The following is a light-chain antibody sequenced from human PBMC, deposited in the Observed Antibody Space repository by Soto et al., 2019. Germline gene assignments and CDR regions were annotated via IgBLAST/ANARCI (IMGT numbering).Light chain of an antibody. Sequence: ELVLTQSPGTLSLSPGEGATLSCRASQSISSTYLAWYQQKPGQAPRLLIYATSTRATGIPDRFSGSGSRTDFTLTISRLEPEDFAVYYCQKYGSFTFGPGTKVDFK. CDR2: ATS. CDR1: QSISSTY. J-gene: IGKJ3*01. V-gene: IGKV3-20*01. CDR3: QKYGSFT.